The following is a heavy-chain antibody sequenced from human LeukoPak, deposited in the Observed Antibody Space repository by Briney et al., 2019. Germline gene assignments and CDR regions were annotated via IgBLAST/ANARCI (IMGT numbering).Heavy chain of an antibody. CDR3: VRGLYGLEY. CDR1: GFTFSSYW. D-gene: IGHD2/OR15-2a*01. J-gene: IGHJ4*02. Sequence: PGGSLRLSCVGSGFTFSSYWMHWVRQVPGKGLVWVSQINTDGSSTNYADSVKGRFTISRYNAKDTLYLQMNSLRAEDTAVYYCVRGLYGLEYWGQGTLVTVSS. CDR2: INTDGSST. V-gene: IGHV3-74*01.